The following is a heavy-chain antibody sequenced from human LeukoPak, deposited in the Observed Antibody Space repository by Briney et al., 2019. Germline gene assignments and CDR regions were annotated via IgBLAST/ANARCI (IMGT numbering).Heavy chain of an antibody. V-gene: IGHV3-48*03. CDR3: ARGVDYGSGIDY. CDR1: GFTFRSYE. D-gene: IGHD3-10*01. CDR2: ISTRGSSI. Sequence: GGSLRLSCAVSGFTFRSYEMNWVRQAPGKGLEWVSYISTRGSSIYYKDSVKGRFTISRDNAKNSLYLQMNSLRAEDTAVYYCARGVDYGSGIDYWGQGTLVTVSS. J-gene: IGHJ4*02.